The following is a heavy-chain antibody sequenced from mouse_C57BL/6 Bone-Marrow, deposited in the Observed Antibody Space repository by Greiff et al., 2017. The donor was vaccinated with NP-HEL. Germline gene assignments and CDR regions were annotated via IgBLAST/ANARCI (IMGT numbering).Heavy chain of an antibody. D-gene: IGHD1-1*01. CDR3: ARTYGSSRAWFAY. Sequence: QVQLQQSGPGLVQPSQSLSITCTVSGFSLTSYGVHWVRQSPGKGLEWLGVIWSGGSTDYNAAFISRLSISKDNSKSQVFFKMNSLQADDTAIYYCARTYGSSRAWFAYWGQGTLVTVSA. J-gene: IGHJ3*01. V-gene: IGHV2-2*01. CDR2: IWSGGST. CDR1: GFSLTSYG.